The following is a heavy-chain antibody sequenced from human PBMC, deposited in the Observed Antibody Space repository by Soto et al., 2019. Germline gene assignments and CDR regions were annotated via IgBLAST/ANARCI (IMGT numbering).Heavy chain of an antibody. CDR3: ARDPRGYSYGPRANPGYYYYYGMDV. J-gene: IGHJ6*02. D-gene: IGHD5-18*01. V-gene: IGHV4-59*01. CDR1: GFYIRSYY. Sequence: PXETLSLTFRVSGFYIRSYYWSWIRQPPGRGLDWIGYIYYSGSTNYNPSLKSRVTISVDTSKNQFSLKLSSVTAADTAVYYCARDPRGYSYGPRANPGYYYYYGMDVWGQGTTVTVSS. CDR2: IYYSGST.